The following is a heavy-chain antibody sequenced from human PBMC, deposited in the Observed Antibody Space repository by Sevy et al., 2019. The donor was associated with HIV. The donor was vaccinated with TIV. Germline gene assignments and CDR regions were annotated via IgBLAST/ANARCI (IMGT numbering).Heavy chain of an antibody. CDR1: GSTFSSYS. V-gene: IGHV3-48*02. J-gene: IGHJ4*02. CDR2: ISSSSSTI. Sequence: GGSLRLSCAASGSTFSSYSMNWVRQAPGKGLEWVSYISSSSSTIYYADSVKGRFTISRDNAKNSLYLQMNSLRDEDAAVYYCARDRYDYVWGSYRPTFDYWGQGTLVTVSS. CDR3: ARDRYDYVWGSYRPTFDY. D-gene: IGHD3-16*02.